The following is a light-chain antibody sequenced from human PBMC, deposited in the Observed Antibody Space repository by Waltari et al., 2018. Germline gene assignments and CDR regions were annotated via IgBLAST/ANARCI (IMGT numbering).Light chain of an antibody. CDR1: QGISSY. V-gene: IGKV1-17*01. CDR3: LQHKSYPYT. J-gene: IGKJ2*01. CDR2: AAT. Sequence: DFQMTQSPSSLSASVGDTVTITCRASQGISSYLNWFQQKPGKAPKLLMYAATTLQSGVPSRCSGSGSGTDFTLTISSLQPEDFAVYYCLQHKSYPYTFGQGTKVEI.